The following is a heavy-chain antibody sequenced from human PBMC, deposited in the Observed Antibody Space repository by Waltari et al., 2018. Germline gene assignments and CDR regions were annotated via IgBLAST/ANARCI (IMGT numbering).Heavy chain of an antibody. V-gene: IGHV3-64*07. D-gene: IGHD6-13*01. CDR3: ARRGSNWSPYDL. CDR2: ITVNGYGT. J-gene: IGHJ4*02. CDR1: GFIFSDYA. Sequence: EVQLVESGGGLVQSGGSLRLSCAASGFIFSDYAMHWVRQAPGKEPDYVSGITVNGYGTYYADYVKGRVSISRDNSKNTLDLQMGSLTVEDTAVYYCARRGSNWSPYDLWGQGTLVTVSS.